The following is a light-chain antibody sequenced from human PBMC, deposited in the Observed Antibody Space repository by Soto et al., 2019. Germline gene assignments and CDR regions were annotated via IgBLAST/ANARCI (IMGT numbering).Light chain of an antibody. V-gene: IGLV2-14*03. CDR1: SSDVGGYNY. Sequence: QSALTQPASVSGSPGQSITISCTGTSSDVGGYNYVSWYQQHPGKAPKLMIYDVSYRPSGVSNRFSGSKSGNTASLTISGRQAEDEADYYCSSYTNSSTPAFGTGTKLTV. J-gene: IGLJ1*01. CDR2: DVS. CDR3: SSYTNSSTPA.